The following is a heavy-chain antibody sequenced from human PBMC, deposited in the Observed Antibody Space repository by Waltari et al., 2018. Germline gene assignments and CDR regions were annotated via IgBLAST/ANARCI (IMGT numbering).Heavy chain of an antibody. Sequence: QVQLQESGPGLVKPSETLSLTCTVSGRSITYYYWRWIRQPAGKGLEYIGRMYSNGRANYTPSLKSRVTISVDTSKNQMSLTLTSVTAADTAMYYCARDKASNWAAPVYFEHWGQGILVTVSS. CDR3: ARDKASNWAAPVYFEH. J-gene: IGHJ1*01. CDR1: GRSITYYY. V-gene: IGHV4-4*07. D-gene: IGHD1-1*01. CDR2: MYSNGRA.